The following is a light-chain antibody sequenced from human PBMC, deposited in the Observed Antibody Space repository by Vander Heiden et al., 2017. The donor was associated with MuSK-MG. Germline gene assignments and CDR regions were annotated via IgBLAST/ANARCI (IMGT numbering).Light chain of an antibody. V-gene: IGKV4-1*01. J-gene: IGKJ1*01. CDR1: QSLLSNSNNKNY. CDR3: QQYYSTPQT. CDR2: WAS. Sequence: DVVMTQSPESLAVSLGERATINCKSSQSLLSNSNNKNYLAWYQQTPGQPPKLLIYWASTRESGVPDRFSGSGSGTDFTLTISSLQAEDVAVYYCQQYYSTPQTFGQGTKVEI.